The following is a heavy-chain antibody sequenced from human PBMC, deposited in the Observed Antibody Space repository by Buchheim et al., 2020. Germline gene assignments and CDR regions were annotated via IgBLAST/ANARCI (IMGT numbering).Heavy chain of an antibody. V-gene: IGHV3-23*01. CDR3: AKDRVRAYYYYGMDV. CDR2: ISGSGDST. J-gene: IGHJ6*02. D-gene: IGHD2-21*01. Sequence: EVQLLESGGGLVQPGGSLRLSCAASGFTFSSFAMSWVRQAPGKGLEWVSAISGSGDSTYYADSVKGRFTISRDDSKNTLYLKMNSLKAEDTAVYYCAKDRVRAYYYYGMDVWGQGTT. CDR1: GFTFSSFA.